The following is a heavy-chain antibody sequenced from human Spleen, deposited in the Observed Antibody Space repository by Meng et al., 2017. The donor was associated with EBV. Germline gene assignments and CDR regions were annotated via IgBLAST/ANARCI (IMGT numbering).Heavy chain of an antibody. J-gene: IGHJ5*02. Sequence: HPHLPESGPGLEKPAETLSLTCTCSGGSISSSCYYWGWIRQPPGKGLEWIGSIYYSGSTYYNPSLKSRVTISVDTSKNQFSLKLSSVTAADTAVYYCAREGAAAGTRWFDPWGQGTLVTVSS. CDR1: GGSISSSCYY. V-gene: IGHV4-39*07. CDR3: AREGAAAGTRWFDP. D-gene: IGHD6-13*01. CDR2: IYYSGST.